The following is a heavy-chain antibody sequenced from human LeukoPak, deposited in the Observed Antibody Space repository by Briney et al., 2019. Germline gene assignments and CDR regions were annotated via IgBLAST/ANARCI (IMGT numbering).Heavy chain of an antibody. CDR3: TTRAAAGRKPFDY. CDR2: IRSKANSYAT. Sequence: GGSLRLSCAASGFTFSGSAMHWVRQASGKGLEWVGRIRSKANSYATAYAASVKGRFTISRDDSKNTAYLQMNSLKTEDTAVYYCTTRAAAGRKPFDYWGQGTLVTVSS. V-gene: IGHV3-73*01. J-gene: IGHJ4*02. CDR1: GFTFSGSA. D-gene: IGHD6-13*01.